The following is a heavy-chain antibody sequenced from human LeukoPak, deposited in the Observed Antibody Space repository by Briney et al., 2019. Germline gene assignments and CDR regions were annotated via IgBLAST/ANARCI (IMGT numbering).Heavy chain of an antibody. J-gene: IGHJ4*02. CDR1: GYTLTELS. D-gene: IGHD6-13*01. Sequence: GASVKVSCKVSGYTLTELSMHWVRQAPGKGLEWMGGFDPEDGETIYAEKFQGRVTMTEDTSTDTAYMELSRLRSEDTAVYYCVRGRYSSSWYYFDYWGQGTLVTVSS. CDR3: VRGRYSSSWYYFDY. CDR2: FDPEDGET. V-gene: IGHV1-24*01.